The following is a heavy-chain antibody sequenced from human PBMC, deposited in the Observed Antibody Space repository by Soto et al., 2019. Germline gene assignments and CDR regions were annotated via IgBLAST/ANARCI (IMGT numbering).Heavy chain of an antibody. CDR2: INHSGST. CDR1: GGSFSGYY. Sequence: SQTLSLTCAVYGGSFSGYYWSWIRQPPGKGLEWIGEINHSGSTNYNPSLKSRVTISVDTSKNQFSLKLSSVAAADTAVYYCARHRAYSGYVYWGQGTLVTVSS. D-gene: IGHD5-12*01. V-gene: IGHV4-34*01. J-gene: IGHJ4*02. CDR3: ARHRAYSGYVY.